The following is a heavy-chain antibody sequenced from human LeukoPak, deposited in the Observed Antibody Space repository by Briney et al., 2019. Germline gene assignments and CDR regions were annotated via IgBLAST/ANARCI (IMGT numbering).Heavy chain of an antibody. V-gene: IGHV3-21*01. CDR2: ITRSSIYM. J-gene: IGHJ4*02. CDR1: GFTFSNYA. D-gene: IGHD3-22*01. Sequence: GGSLRLSCAASGFTFSNYAMSWVRQAPGKGLEWVSSITRSSIYMYYADSVTGRFTISRDNARKSLYLQMNSLRAEDTAVYYCARVKYDSSGYYGILDYWGQGALVTVSS. CDR3: ARVKYDSSGYYGILDY.